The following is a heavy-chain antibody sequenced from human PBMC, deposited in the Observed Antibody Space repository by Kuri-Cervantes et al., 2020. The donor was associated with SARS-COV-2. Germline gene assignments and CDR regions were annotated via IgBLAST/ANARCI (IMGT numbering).Heavy chain of an antibody. CDR3: GRGPAAIITPYFDY. CDR2: IYYSGST. Sequence: LRLSCAVSGGSISSGDYYWSWIRQPPGKGLEWIGYIYYSGSTYYNPSLKSRVTISVDTSKNQFSLKLSSVTAADTAVYYCGRGPAAIITPYFDYWGQGTLVTVSS. V-gene: IGHV4-30-4*08. CDR1: GGSISSGDYY. J-gene: IGHJ4*02. D-gene: IGHD2-2*01.